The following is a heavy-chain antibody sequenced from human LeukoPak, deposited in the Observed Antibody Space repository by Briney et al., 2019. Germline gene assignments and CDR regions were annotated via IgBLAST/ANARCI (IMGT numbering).Heavy chain of an antibody. CDR2: INHSGST. J-gene: IGHJ4*02. V-gene: IGHV4-34*01. CDR1: GGSFSGYY. Sequence: SETLSLTCAVYGGSFSGYYWSWIRQPPGKGLEWIGEINHSGSTNYNPSLKSRVTISVDTSKNQFSLKLSSVTAADTAVYYCARVVTYCSSTSCYSGYFDYWGQGTLVTVSS. D-gene: IGHD2-2*01. CDR3: ARVVTYCSSTSCYSGYFDY.